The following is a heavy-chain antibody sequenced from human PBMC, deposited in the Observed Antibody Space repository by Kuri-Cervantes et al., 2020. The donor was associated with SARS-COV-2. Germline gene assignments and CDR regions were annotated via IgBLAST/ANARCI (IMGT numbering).Heavy chain of an antibody. V-gene: IGHV4-38-2*01. CDR2: INHSGSA. D-gene: IGHD3-3*01. Sequence: SETLSLTCAVSGYSTSSGFYWSWIRQTPGKGLEWIGEINHSGSANYNPSLKSRVTISVDTSKNQFSLKPSSVTAADTAVYYCARASTTIYGVLIMLFSLNAFAIWGQGTLVTVSS. CDR1: GYSTSSGFY. J-gene: IGHJ3*02. CDR3: ARASTTIYGVLIMLFSLNAFAI.